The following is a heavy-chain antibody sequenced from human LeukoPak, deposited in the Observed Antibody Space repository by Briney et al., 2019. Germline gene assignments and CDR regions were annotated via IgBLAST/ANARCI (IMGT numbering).Heavy chain of an antibody. CDR2: ISGSGGGT. CDR3: AKDYCSGGNCYSGQDV. Sequence: GGSLRLSCAASEFAFSNYAMTWVRQAPGKTLEWVSAISGSGGGTYYADSVKGRFTISRDNSKNTLYLQMNSLRAEDTAVYYCAKDYCSGGNCYSGQDVWGQGTTVTVSS. CDR1: EFAFSNYA. D-gene: IGHD2-15*01. V-gene: IGHV3-23*01. J-gene: IGHJ6*02.